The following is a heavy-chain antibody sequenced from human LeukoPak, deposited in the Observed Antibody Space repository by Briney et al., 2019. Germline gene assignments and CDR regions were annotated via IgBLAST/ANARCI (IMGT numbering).Heavy chain of an antibody. Sequence: ASVKVSCKTSGYTFTNYYLHWVRQAPGQGLEWMGIINPGDGGTNYARKFQGRVTMARDTSASTVYMEVSSLTSEDTAVYYCTKVGQLVFNFWGQGTLVTVSS. CDR1: GYTFTNYY. V-gene: IGHV1-46*03. J-gene: IGHJ4*02. CDR3: TKVGQLVFNF. CDR2: INPGDGGT. D-gene: IGHD6-6*01.